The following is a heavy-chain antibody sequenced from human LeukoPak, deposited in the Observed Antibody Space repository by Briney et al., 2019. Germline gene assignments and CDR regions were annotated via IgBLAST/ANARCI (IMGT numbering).Heavy chain of an antibody. CDR1: GFTFSSYA. V-gene: IGHV3-30-3*01. Sequence: PGGSLRLSCAASGFTFSSYAMHWVRQAPGKGLEWVAVISYDGSNKYYADSVKGRFTISRDNSKNTLYLQMNSLRAEDTAVYYCAREYYYDSSGYPKPSYYYGMDVWGQGTTVTVSS. CDR2: ISYDGSNK. CDR3: AREYYYDSSGYPKPSYYYGMDV. D-gene: IGHD3-22*01. J-gene: IGHJ6*02.